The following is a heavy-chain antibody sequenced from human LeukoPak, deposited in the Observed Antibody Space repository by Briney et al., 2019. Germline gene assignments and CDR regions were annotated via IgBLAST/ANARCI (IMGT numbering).Heavy chain of an antibody. CDR2: IYYSGST. CDR3: ASGWGEFDY. D-gene: IGHD3-16*01. CDR1: SGSVSSDSYY. Sequence: SETLSLTCTVSSGSVSSDSYYWSWIRQPPGKGLEWIGSIYYSGSTYYNPSLKSRVTISVDTSKNQFSLKLSSVTAADTAVYYCASGWGEFDYWGQGTLVTVSS. V-gene: IGHV4-39*01. J-gene: IGHJ4*02.